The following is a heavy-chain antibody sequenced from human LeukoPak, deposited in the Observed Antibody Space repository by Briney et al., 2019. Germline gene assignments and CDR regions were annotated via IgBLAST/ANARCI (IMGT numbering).Heavy chain of an antibody. CDR2: INHSGST. V-gene: IGHV4-34*01. CDR3: ARAHYDSSGYFHLGAFDI. CDR1: GFTFSSYS. Sequence: GSLRLSCAASGFTFSSYSMNWVRQPPGKGLEWIGEINHSGSTNYNPSLKSRVTMSVDTSKNQFSLKLSSVTAADTAVYYCARAHYDSSGYFHLGAFDIWGQGTMVTVSS. D-gene: IGHD3-22*01. J-gene: IGHJ3*02.